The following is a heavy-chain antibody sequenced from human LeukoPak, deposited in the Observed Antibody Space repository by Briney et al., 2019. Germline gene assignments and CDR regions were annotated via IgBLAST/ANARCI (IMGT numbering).Heavy chain of an antibody. D-gene: IGHD6-13*01. J-gene: IGHJ4*02. Sequence: SETLSLTCSVSGGSFTDTTYFWVWIRQPPGKGLECIGSIYYRGNTYYSPPLKSRVTLFVDTSKNHFFLKLTSVTAADTAIYYCARRKVAAGIDDWGQGTLVTVSS. V-gene: IGHV4-39*02. CDR2: IYYRGNT. CDR1: GGSFTDTTYF. CDR3: ARRKVAAGIDD.